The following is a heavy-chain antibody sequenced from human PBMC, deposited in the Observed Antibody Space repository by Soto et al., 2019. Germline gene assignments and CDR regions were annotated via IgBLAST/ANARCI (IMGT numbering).Heavy chain of an antibody. CDR3: ARGNWGSSSWYANWFDP. Sequence: GGSLRLSCAASGFTFSSYWMSWVRQAPGKGLEWVANIKQDGSEKYYGESVKGRLTISRENAKNSLYLQMNSLRAEDTAVYYCARGNWGSSSWYANWFDPWGQGTLVTVSS. J-gene: IGHJ5*02. CDR1: GFTFSSYW. CDR2: IKQDGSEK. V-gene: IGHV3-7*01. D-gene: IGHD6-13*01.